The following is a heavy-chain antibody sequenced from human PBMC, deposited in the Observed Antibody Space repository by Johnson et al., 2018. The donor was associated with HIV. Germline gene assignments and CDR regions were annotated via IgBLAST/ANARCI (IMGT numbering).Heavy chain of an antibody. J-gene: IGHJ3*02. CDR2: IRSDGNIK. V-gene: IGHV3-30*02. CDR1: GFTFNNYW. D-gene: IGHD1-26*01. CDR3: AKDEFKWELLHI. Sequence: QVQLVESGGDLVQPGGSLRLSCAASGFTFNNYWMSWVRQAPGRGLEWVAFIRSDGNIKYYSDSVKGRVTISRDNSKNTLYLQMNSLRAEDTAVYYCAKDEFKWELLHIWGQGTMVTVSS.